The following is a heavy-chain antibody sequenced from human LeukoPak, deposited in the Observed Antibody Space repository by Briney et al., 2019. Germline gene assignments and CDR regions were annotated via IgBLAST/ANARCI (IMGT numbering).Heavy chain of an antibody. CDR2: IYHSGTT. J-gene: IGHJ5*02. V-gene: IGHV4-30-4*07. CDR3: VRGRYSSGWFKDKNWFDP. Sequence: SETLSLTCAVSGVAISRGGYAWNWIRQPPGKGLEWIAYIYHSGTTYYNPSLKSRATISVDTSKNQFSLKLTSVTAADTAVYYCVRGRYSSGWFKDKNWFDPWGQGIPVTVSS. D-gene: IGHD6-19*01. CDR1: GVAISRGGYA.